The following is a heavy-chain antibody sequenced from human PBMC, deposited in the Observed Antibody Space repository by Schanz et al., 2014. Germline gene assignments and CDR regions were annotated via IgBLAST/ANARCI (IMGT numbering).Heavy chain of an antibody. CDR3: AKGRFGELSAFDI. Sequence: EVQLVESGGGLVQPGGSLRLSCSASGFTFSTHAMHWVRQAPGKGLEWVSSISGDHRNTFYADSVKGRFTISRDNSKNTLYLQMNSLRAEDTAVYYCAKGRFGELSAFDIWGQGTMVTVSS. V-gene: IGHV3-23*04. CDR1: GFTFSTHA. D-gene: IGHD3-10*01. J-gene: IGHJ3*02. CDR2: ISGDHRNT.